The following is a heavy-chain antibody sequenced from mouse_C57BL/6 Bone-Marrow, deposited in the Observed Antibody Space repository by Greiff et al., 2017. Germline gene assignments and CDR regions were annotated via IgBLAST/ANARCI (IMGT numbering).Heavy chain of an antibody. CDR2: IYPGSGNT. CDR1: GYSFTSYY. V-gene: IGHV1-66*01. CDR3: ALYYYGSRNFDV. D-gene: IGHD1-1*01. J-gene: IGHJ1*03. Sequence: VQLQESGPELVKPGASVKISCKASGYSFTSYYIHWVKQRPGQGLEWIGWIYPGSGNTKYNEKFKGKATLTADTSSSTAYMQLSSLTSEDSAVYYCALYYYGSRNFDVWGTGTTVTVSS.